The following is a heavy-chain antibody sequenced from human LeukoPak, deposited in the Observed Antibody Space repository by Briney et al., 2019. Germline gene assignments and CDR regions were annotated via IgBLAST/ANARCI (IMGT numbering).Heavy chain of an antibody. V-gene: IGHV3-23*01. J-gene: IGHJ4*02. CDR3: TQVHDTSGYYYHFDS. Sequence: GGSLRLSCAASGSTFSSYAMSWVRQAPGKGLEWVSTLSGVGGGTNYGDSVKGRFTISRDNSKNTVYLQMNSLRAEDTAVYYCTQVHDTSGYYYHFDSWGQGTLVTVSS. D-gene: IGHD3-22*01. CDR2: LSGVGGGT. CDR1: GSTFSSYA.